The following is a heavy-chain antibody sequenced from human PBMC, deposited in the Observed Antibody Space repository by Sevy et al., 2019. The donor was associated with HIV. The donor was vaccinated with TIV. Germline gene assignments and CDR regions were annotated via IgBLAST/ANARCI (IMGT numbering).Heavy chain of an antibody. Sequence: SETLSLTCAVYGGSFSGYYWNWIRQTPWKGLEWIGEINHSGSTNYNPSLKSRVTISVDTSKNQFSLRLNSVTAADTAVYYCARAPPVVVVPGAPSWFDPWGQGTLVTVSS. V-gene: IGHV4-34*01. J-gene: IGHJ5*02. CDR2: INHSGST. CDR1: GGSFSGYY. D-gene: IGHD2-2*01. CDR3: ARAPPVVVVPGAPSWFDP.